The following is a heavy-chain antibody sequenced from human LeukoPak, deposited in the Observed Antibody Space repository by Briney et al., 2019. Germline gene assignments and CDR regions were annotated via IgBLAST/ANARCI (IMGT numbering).Heavy chain of an antibody. V-gene: IGHV4-39*01. CDR3: ASPSKLVISRGGFDI. J-gene: IGHJ3*02. Sequence: PSETLSLTWTVSGGSSSETTYYWTWIRQPPGKGLEWIASIYFSETKYNPSLKSRVTISGDTSKNQFSLKLSSVTAADTAVYYCASPSKLVISRGGFDIGGQGTVVTVSA. D-gene: IGHD3-22*01. CDR2: IYFSET. CDR1: GGSSSETTYY.